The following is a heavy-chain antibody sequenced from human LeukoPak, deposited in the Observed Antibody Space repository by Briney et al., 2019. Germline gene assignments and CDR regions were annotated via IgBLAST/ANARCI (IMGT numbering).Heavy chain of an antibody. CDR3: TTGITMVRGVPGVYFDY. CDR1: GFTFSNAW. CDR2: IKSKTDGGTT. D-gene: IGHD3-10*01. V-gene: IGHV3-15*01. Sequence: GWSLRLSCAATGFTFSNAWMSSVRQAPRKGLEWVGRIKSKTDGGTTDYATPVKGRFTISRDDSKNTLYLQMNSLKTEDTAVYYCTTGITMVRGVPGVYFDYWGQGTLVTVSS. J-gene: IGHJ4*02.